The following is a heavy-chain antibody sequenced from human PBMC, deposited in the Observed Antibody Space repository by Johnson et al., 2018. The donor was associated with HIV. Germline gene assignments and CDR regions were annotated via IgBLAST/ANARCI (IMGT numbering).Heavy chain of an antibody. J-gene: IGHJ3*01. V-gene: IGHV3-30*14. Sequence: QMQLVESGGGLVKPGGSLRLSCAGSGFTFSSYPMHWVRQPPGKGLEWVAVISYDGNNKYYADSVKGRVTISRDNSKNTLYLQMNSLRAEDTAVYYCARGGLGYQNIHDAFDVWGQGTMVTVSS. CDR3: ARGGLGYQNIHDAFDV. CDR2: ISYDGNNK. D-gene: IGHD2-2*01. CDR1: GFTFSSYP.